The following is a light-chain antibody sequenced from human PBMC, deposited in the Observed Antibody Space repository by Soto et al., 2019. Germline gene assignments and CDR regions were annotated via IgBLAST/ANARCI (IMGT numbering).Light chain of an antibody. CDR3: QQLNSYPFT. CDR2: AAS. CDR1: QSISSY. V-gene: IGKV1-39*01. Sequence: DIQMTKSPSSLSASVGDRVTITCRASQSISSYLNWYQQKPGKAPKLLIYAASTLQSGVPSRFSGSGSGTDFTLTISILQPEDFATYYCQQLNSYPFTFGQGTQLEIK. J-gene: IGKJ5*01.